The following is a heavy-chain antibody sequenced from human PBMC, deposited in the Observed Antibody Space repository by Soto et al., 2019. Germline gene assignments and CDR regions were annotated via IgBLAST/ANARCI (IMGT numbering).Heavy chain of an antibody. J-gene: IGHJ4*02. CDR3: ARARAYSSSSYYFDY. Sequence: PGESLKISCKGSAYSFTTYYIGWVRQIPGKGLEWMGIIYPGDSDTRYSPSFQGQVTISADKSISAAYLQWSSLQASDTAMYYCARARAYSSSSYYFDYWGQGTLVTVSS. V-gene: IGHV5-51*01. D-gene: IGHD6-13*01. CDR2: IYPGDSDT. CDR1: AYSFTTYY.